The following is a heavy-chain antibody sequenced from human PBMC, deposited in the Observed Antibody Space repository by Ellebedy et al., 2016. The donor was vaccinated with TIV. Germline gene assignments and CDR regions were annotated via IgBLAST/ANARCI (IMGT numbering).Heavy chain of an antibody. CDR2: ISGNGNYV. CDR3: ARVPSDH. J-gene: IGHJ4*02. CDR1: GFTFSDYT. Sequence: GGSLRLSXAASGFTFSDYTMTWVRQAPGKGLEWVSSISGNGNYVYYADSLRGRFTISRDNTKNSLYLQMDGLRPEDTARYYCARVPSDHWGQGTLLVVSS. V-gene: IGHV3-21*01.